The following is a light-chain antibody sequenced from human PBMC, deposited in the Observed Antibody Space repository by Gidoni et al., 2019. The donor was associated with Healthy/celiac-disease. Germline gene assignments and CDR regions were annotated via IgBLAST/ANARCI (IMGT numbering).Light chain of an antibody. Sequence: VTITCRASQGISNYLAWYQQKPGKVPKLLIYAASTLQSGVPSRFSGSGSGTDFTLTISSLQPEDVATYYCQKYNSAPLTFGGXTKVEIK. CDR2: AAS. J-gene: IGKJ4*01. V-gene: IGKV1-27*01. CDR1: QGISNY. CDR3: QKYNSAPLT.